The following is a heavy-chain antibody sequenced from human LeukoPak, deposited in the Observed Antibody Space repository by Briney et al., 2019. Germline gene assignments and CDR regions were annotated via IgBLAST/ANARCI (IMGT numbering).Heavy chain of an antibody. V-gene: IGHV1-8*01. D-gene: IGHD6-19*01. CDR2: MNPNSGNT. CDR3: ARELGGWYYYYGMDV. Sequence: ASVKVSCKASGYTFTSYDINWVRQATGQGLEWMGWMNPNSGNTGYAQKFQGRVTMTRNTSISTAYMELSSLGSEDTAVYYCARELGGWYYYYGMDVWGQGTTVTVSS. CDR1: GYTFTSYD. J-gene: IGHJ6*02.